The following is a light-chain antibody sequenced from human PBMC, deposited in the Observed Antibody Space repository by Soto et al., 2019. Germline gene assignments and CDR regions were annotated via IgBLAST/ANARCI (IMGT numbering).Light chain of an antibody. CDR3: QSYDPSLRGV. CDR1: SSNIGAGFD. V-gene: IGLV1-40*01. CDR2: GNS. Sequence: QAVVTQPPSMSGAPGQRVTISCTGSSSNIGAGFDVHWYQQLPGTAPKLLIYGNSNRPSGVPDRFSGSKSGTSASLAITGLQADDEAAYYCQSYDPSLRGVFGVGTKLTVL. J-gene: IGLJ2*01.